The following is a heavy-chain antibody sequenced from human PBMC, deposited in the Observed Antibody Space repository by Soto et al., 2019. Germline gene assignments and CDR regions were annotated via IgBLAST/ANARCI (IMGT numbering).Heavy chain of an antibody. CDR3: ARYDYSNYGRTFDY. V-gene: IGHV4-61*01. Sequence: SETLSLTCTVSGGSVSSGSYYWSWIRQPPGKGLEWIGYIYYSGSTNYNPSLKSRVTISVDTSKNQFSLKLSSVTAADTAVYYCARYDYSNYGRTFDYWGQGTLVTVSS. CDR1: GGSVSSGSYY. D-gene: IGHD4-4*01. CDR2: IYYSGST. J-gene: IGHJ4*02.